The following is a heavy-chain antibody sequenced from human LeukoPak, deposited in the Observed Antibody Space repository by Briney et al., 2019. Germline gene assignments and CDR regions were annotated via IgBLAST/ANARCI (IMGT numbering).Heavy chain of an antibody. V-gene: IGHV3-23*01. CDR3: AKCPVSGSCYNDGY. Sequence: GGSLRLSCAASGFTFSSYAMSWVRNAPGQGLGWVSGISGSGVSGSGGSTYYADSVKGRFTISRDNSKNTLYLQMNSLRAEDTAVYYCAKCPVSGSCYNDGYWGQGTLVTVSS. CDR1: GFTFSSYA. J-gene: IGHJ4*02. D-gene: IGHD3-10*01. CDR2: ISGSGVSGSGGST.